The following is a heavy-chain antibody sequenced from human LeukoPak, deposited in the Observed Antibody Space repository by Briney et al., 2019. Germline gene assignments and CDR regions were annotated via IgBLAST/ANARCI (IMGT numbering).Heavy chain of an antibody. J-gene: IGHJ4*02. V-gene: IGHV3-48*03. CDR1: GFTFSSYE. D-gene: IGHD3-22*01. Sequence: PGGSLRLSCAASGFTFSSYEMNWVRQAPGKGLEWVSYISSSGSTIYYADSVKGRFTISRDNAKNSLFLQMNSLRAEDTAVYYCARSYDSSVYYPHYFDYWGQGTLVTVSS. CDR3: ARSYDSSVYYPHYFDY. CDR2: ISSSGSTI.